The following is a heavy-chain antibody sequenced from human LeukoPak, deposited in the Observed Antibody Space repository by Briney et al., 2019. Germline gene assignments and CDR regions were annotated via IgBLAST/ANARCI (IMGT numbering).Heavy chain of an antibody. V-gene: IGHV3-30*04. D-gene: IGHD4-17*01. CDR2: ISYDGSNK. Sequence: PGGSLRLSCAASGFTFSSYAMHWVRQAPGKGLEWVAVISYDGSNKYYADSVKGRFTISRDNSKNTLYLQMNSLRAEDTAVYYCARDDDYGDPWPLSFDYWGQGTLVTVSS. CDR3: ARDDDYGDPWPLSFDY. J-gene: IGHJ4*01. CDR1: GFTFSSYA.